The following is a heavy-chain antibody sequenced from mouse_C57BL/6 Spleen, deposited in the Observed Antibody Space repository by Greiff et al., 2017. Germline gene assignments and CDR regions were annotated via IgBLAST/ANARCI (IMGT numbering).Heavy chain of an antibody. J-gene: IGHJ3*01. V-gene: IGHV5-17*01. Sequence: EVKVEESGGGLVKPGGSLKLSCAASGFTFSDYGMHWVRQAPEKGLEWVAYISSGSSTIYYADTVKGRFTISRDNAKNTLFLQMTSLRSEDTAMYYCARGEAWFAYWGQGTLVTVSA. CDR1: GFTFSDYG. CDR2: ISSGSSTI. CDR3: ARGEAWFAY.